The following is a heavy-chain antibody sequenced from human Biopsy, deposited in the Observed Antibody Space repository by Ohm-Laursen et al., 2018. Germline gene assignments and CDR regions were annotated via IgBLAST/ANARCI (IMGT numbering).Heavy chain of an antibody. Sequence: SVKVSCKPSGYTFTAFSVHWPRQAPGQGLEWMGWINPKSGDTDYPQNFQGRASMTRDTSISTAYMDLSRLRSDDTAVYYCARGRRHCSGTCSRWYFDLWGRGTLVTVSS. D-gene: IGHD2-2*01. CDR2: INPKSGDT. CDR3: ARGRRHCSGTCSRWYFDL. V-gene: IGHV1-2*02. J-gene: IGHJ2*01. CDR1: GYTFTAFS.